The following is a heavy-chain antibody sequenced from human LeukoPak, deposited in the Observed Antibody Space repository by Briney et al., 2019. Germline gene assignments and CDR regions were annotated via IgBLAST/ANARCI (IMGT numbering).Heavy chain of an antibody. CDR1: GFTFDDYA. CDR3: AKDRGEYFQL. J-gene: IGHJ1*01. Sequence: GGSLRVSCAASGFTFDDYAMHLVRQAPAKGLGWFYLISGVGGRTYYADSVKGQFTISKDNSKTSFYRQMTGLRTEDSLWYSCAKDRGEYFQLWGQDTLVTLSS. V-gene: IGHV3-43*02. CDR2: ISGVGGRT.